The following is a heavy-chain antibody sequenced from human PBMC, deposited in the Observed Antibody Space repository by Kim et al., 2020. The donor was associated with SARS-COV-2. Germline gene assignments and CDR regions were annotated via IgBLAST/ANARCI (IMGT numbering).Heavy chain of an antibody. CDR2: FDPEVVET. CDR3: ATAFSIIAVAGTRHYYYYYGMDV. Sequence: ASVKVSCKVSGYTLTELSMHWVRQAPGKGLEWMGGFDPEVVETIYAQKFQGRVTMTEDTSTDTAYMELSSLRSEDTAVYYCATAFSIIAVAGTRHYYYYYGMDVWGQGTTVTVSS. D-gene: IGHD6-19*01. V-gene: IGHV1-24*01. J-gene: IGHJ6*02. CDR1: GYTLTELS.